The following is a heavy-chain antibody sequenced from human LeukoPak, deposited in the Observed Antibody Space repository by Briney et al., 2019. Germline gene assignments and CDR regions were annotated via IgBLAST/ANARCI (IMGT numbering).Heavy chain of an antibody. CDR3: ATMAYFGSTDY. J-gene: IGHJ4*02. D-gene: IGHD3-10*01. CDR2: IYYSGST. Sequence: SETLTPTCTVSGGSISSYYWSWIRQPPGKGLEWIGYIYYSGSTNYNPSLKSRVTISVDTSKNQFSLKLSSVTAADTAVYYCATMAYFGSTDYWGQGTLVTVSS. CDR1: GGSISSYY. V-gene: IGHV4-59*01.